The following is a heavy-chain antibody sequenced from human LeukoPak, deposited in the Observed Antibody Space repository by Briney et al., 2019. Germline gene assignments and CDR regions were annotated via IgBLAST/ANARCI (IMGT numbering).Heavy chain of an antibody. CDR3: AKEGRSLQTY. D-gene: IGHD5-24*01. CDR2: IKEDGTET. Sequence: GGSLRLSCAASGFTFHNYAMHWVRQAPGKGLEWVANIKEDGTETYYVDSVKGRFTISRDNAKNSLYLQMNSLRVEDTAVYYCAKEGRSLQTYWGQGTLVTVSS. J-gene: IGHJ4*02. V-gene: IGHV3-7*03. CDR1: GFTFHNYA.